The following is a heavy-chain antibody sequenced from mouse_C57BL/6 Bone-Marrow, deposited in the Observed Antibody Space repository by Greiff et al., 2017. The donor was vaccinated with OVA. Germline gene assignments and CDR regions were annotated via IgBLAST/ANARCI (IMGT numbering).Heavy chain of an antibody. CDR2: IYPRSGNT. J-gene: IGHJ3*01. D-gene: IGHD1-1*01. CDR1: GYTFTSYG. V-gene: IGHV1-81*01. Sequence: LVESGAELARPGASVKLSCKASGYTFTSYGISWVKQRTGQGLEWIGEIYPRSGNTYYNEKFKGKATLTADKSSSTAYMELRSLTSEDSAVYFCARVAYYYGSSAWFAYWGQGTLVTVSA. CDR3: ARVAYYYGSSAWFAY.